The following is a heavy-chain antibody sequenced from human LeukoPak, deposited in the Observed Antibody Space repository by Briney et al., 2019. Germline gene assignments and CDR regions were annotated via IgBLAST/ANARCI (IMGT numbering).Heavy chain of an antibody. D-gene: IGHD3-10*01. J-gene: IGHJ4*02. CDR2: ISGSSDTI. Sequence: GGSLRLSCAGSGFTFSDYYMTWIRQAPGKGLEWISYISGSSDTIDYADSVRGRFTISRDNAKNSLYLQMNSLRAEDTAVYYCARESPLWFGELAFDYWGQGTLVTVSS. V-gene: IGHV3-11*04. CDR3: ARESPLWFGELAFDY. CDR1: GFTFSDYY.